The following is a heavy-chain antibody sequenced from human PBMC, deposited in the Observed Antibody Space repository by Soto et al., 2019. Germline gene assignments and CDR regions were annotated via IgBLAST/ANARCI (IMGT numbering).Heavy chain of an antibody. CDR3: ARDTENSLFWSGSAHYYGMDV. CDR1: GFTFSSYG. CDR2: IWYDGSNK. Sequence: SLRLSCAASGFTFSSYGMHWVRQAPGKGLEWVAVIWYDGSNKYYADSVKGRFTISRDNSKNTLYLQMNSLRAEDTAVYYCARDTENSLFWSGSAHYYGMDVWGQGTTVTVSS. J-gene: IGHJ6*02. V-gene: IGHV3-33*01. D-gene: IGHD3-3*01.